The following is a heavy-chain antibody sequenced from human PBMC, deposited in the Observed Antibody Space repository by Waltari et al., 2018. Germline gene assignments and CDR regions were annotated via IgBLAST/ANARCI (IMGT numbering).Heavy chain of an antibody. Sequence: QVQLVQSGAEVKKPGASVKVSCKASGYTFTDYYMHWVRQAPGQGLEWMGWINPKNGGTNYAQKFQGRVTMTRDTSTNTVYLELSSLRSDDTALYYCARVGRFGALLLPDYWGQGTLVTVSS. CDR1: GYTFTDYY. J-gene: IGHJ4*02. D-gene: IGHD3-10*01. CDR3: ARVGRFGALLLPDY. V-gene: IGHV1-2*02. CDR2: INPKNGGT.